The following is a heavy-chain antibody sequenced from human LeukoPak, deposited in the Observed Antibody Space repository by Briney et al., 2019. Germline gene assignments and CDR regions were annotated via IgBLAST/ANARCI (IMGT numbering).Heavy chain of an antibody. J-gene: IGHJ3*01. CDR1: GFTFSTYS. D-gene: IGHD3-16*01. CDR3: ARDFLHLGG. Sequence: GGSLRLSCAASGFTFSTYSMNWVRQAPGKGLEWLSSISSNSRTMYYADSVKGRFTISRDNAKNTLYLQMNSLRSEDTAVYYCARDFLHLGGWGQGTMVTVSS. V-gene: IGHV3-48*04. CDR2: ISSNSRTM.